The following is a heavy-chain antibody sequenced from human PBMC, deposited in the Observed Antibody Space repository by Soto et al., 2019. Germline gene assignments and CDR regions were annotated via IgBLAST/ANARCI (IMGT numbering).Heavy chain of an antibody. CDR1: GYSFSSYR. CDR2: IYPGDSNT. D-gene: IGHD3-22*01. Sequence: GESLKSSGRGSGYSFSSYRISWVRQMPGKGLEWMGIIYPGDSNTRYSPSFQGQVTISADRSISTAYLQWSSLKASDTAMYYCARRHYYDASDYFGFLGFDYWGQGALVTVSS. V-gene: IGHV5-51*01. CDR3: ARRHYYDASDYFGFLGFDY. J-gene: IGHJ4*02.